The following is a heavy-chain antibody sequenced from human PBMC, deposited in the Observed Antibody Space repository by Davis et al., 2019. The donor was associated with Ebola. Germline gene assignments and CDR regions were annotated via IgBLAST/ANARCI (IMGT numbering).Heavy chain of an antibody. V-gene: IGHV3-23*01. Sequence: PGGSLRLSCAASGFIFSSYAVSWVRQAPEKGLEWVSAISGSGGNTYYADSVKGRFTISRDNSKNTLFLQMNSLRAEDTAVYYCAKGDCSGGICYPDYWGQGTLVTVSS. D-gene: IGHD2-15*01. J-gene: IGHJ4*02. CDR3: AKGDCSGGICYPDY. CDR2: ISGSGGNT. CDR1: GFIFSSYA.